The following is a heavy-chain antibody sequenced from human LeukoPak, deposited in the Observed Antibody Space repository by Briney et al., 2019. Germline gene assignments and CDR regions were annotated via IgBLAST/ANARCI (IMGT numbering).Heavy chain of an antibody. CDR3: AKGVVVVAAFATDKYFDY. J-gene: IGHJ4*02. Sequence: PGGSLRLSCAASGFTFSSYGMHWVREAPGEGLGWGAVIWYDGTNKYYADSVKGRFTISRDNSKNTLYLQMNSLRAEDTAVYYCAKGVVVVAAFATDKYFDYWGQGTLVTVSS. V-gene: IGHV3-30*02. D-gene: IGHD2-15*01. CDR1: GFTFSSYG. CDR2: IWYDGTNK.